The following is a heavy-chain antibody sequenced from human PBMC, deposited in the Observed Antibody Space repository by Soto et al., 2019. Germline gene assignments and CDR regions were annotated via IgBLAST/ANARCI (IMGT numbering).Heavy chain of an antibody. CDR3: ARPMGSSYNPYYYYYGMDV. CDR2: MNPNSGNT. V-gene: IGHV1-8*01. D-gene: IGHD6-13*01. Sequence: ASVKVSCKASGYTFTSYDINWVRQATGQGLEWMGWMNPNSGNTGYAQKFQGRVTMTRNTSISTAYMELSSLRSEDTAMYYCARPMGSSYNPYYYYYGMDVWGQGTTVTVSS. CDR1: GYTFTSYD. J-gene: IGHJ6*02.